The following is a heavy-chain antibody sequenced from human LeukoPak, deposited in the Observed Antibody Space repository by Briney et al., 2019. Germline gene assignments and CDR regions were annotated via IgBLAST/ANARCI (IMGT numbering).Heavy chain of an antibody. D-gene: IGHD6-13*01. CDR2: IRYDGSNK. CDR1: GFTFSSYG. Sequence: GGSLRLSCAASGFTFSSYGMHWVRQAPGKGLEWVAFIRYDGSNKYYADSVKVRFTISRDNSKNTLYLQMNSLRAEDTAVYYCAKDRASSSWYYFDYWGQGTLVTVSS. J-gene: IGHJ4*02. V-gene: IGHV3-30*02. CDR3: AKDRASSSWYYFDY.